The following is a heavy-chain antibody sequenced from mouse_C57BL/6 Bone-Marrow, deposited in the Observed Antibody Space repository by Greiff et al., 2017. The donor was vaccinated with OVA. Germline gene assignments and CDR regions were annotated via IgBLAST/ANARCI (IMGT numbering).Heavy chain of an antibody. CDR2: IDPENGDT. J-gene: IGHJ1*03. CDR3: TAYYSNCPYWYFDV. CDR1: GFNIKDDY. V-gene: IGHV14-4*01. D-gene: IGHD2-5*01. Sequence: EVQLQQSGAELVRPGASVKLSCTASGFNIKDDYMHWVKQRPEQGLEWIGWIDPENGDTEYASKFQGKATLTADTSSNTAYLQLSSLTSEDTAVYYCTAYYSNCPYWYFDVWGTGTTVTVSS.